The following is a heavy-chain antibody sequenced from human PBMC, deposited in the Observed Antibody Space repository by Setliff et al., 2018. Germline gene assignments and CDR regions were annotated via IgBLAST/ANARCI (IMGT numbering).Heavy chain of an antibody. CDR3: ARGSRFGTIVYRGDYYLDV. Sequence: GASVKVSCKASGYTFITYGVNWVRQAPGQGLEWMGWINTNTGNPSYAQGFTGRFVFSLDTSVSTAYLQISSLKAEDTAIYYCARGSRFGTIVYRGDYYLDVWGKGTTVTVSS. V-gene: IGHV7-4-1*02. CDR2: INTNTGNP. J-gene: IGHJ6*03. CDR1: GYTFITYG. D-gene: IGHD3-10*01.